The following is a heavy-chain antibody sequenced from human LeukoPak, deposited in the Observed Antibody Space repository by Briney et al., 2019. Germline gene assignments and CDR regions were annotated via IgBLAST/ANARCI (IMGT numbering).Heavy chain of an antibody. Sequence: SQTLSLTCTVSGGSVSSGSYYWSWIRQPPGKGLEWIGYIYYSGSTNYNPSLKSRVTISVDTSKNQFSLKLSSVTAADTAVYYCARKFINWNYVLDYWGQGTLATVSS. V-gene: IGHV4-61*01. J-gene: IGHJ4*02. CDR1: GGSVSSGSYY. D-gene: IGHD1-7*01. CDR2: IYYSGST. CDR3: ARKFINWNYVLDY.